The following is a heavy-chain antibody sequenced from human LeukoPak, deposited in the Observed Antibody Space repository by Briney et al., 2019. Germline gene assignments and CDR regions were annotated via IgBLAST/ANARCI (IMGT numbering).Heavy chain of an antibody. CDR3: TRERRGYSSGWSPRFFDY. V-gene: IGHV3-49*03. Sequence: GGSLGLSCTASGFTFGDYAMSWFRQAPGKGLEWVGFIRSKAYGGTTEYAASVKGRFTISRDDSKSIAYLQMNSLKTEDTAVYYCTRERRGYSSGWSPRFFDYWGQGTLVTVSS. CDR2: IRSKAYGGTT. CDR1: GFTFGDYA. J-gene: IGHJ4*02. D-gene: IGHD6-19*01.